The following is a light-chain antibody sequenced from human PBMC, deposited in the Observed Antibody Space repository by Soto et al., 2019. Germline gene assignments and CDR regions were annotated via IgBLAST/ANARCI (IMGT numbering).Light chain of an antibody. CDR1: RFIGNF. CDR2: DAS. Sequence: DIQMTQSPSSLSVPVGDRVTITCQASRFIGNFLNWYQQKPGKAPXXRIYDASNLEAGVPSRFRGSGSGTDLTFTISRLQPADTATYYCQQYENLPTFGQGTRLEIK. V-gene: IGKV1-33*01. J-gene: IGKJ5*01. CDR3: QQYENLPT.